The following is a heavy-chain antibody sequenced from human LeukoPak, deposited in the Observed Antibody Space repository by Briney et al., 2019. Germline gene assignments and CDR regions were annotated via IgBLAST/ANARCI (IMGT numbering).Heavy chain of an antibody. CDR2: ISSSSSYI. Sequence: PGGSLRLSCAASGFTFSSYSMNWVRQAPGKGLEWVSSISSSSSYIYYADSVKGRFTISRDNAKNSLYLQMNSLRAEDTAVYYCARAYSSSWRLLDYWGQGTLVTVSS. D-gene: IGHD6-13*01. J-gene: IGHJ4*02. CDR3: ARAYSSSWRLLDY. CDR1: GFTFSSYS. V-gene: IGHV3-21*01.